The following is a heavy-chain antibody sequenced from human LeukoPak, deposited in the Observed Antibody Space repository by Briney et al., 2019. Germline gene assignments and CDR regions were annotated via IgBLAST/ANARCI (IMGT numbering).Heavy chain of an antibody. CDR1: GGSFSGYY. CDR2: INHSGST. D-gene: IGHD3-9*01. Sequence: KASETLSLTCAVYGGSFSGYYWSWIRQPPGKGLGWIGEINHSGSTNYNPSLKSRVTISVDTSKNQFSLKLSSVTAADTAVYYCAQQENYDRPLASLAPNFDPWGQGTLVTVSS. V-gene: IGHV4-34*01. CDR3: AQQENYDRPLASLAPNFDP. J-gene: IGHJ5*02.